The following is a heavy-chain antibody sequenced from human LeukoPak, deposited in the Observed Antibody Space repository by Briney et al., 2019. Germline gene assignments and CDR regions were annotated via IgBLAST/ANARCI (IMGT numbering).Heavy chain of an antibody. CDR3: AKDAGDCYCPFD. CDR2: ISGSGGST. V-gene: IGHV3-23*01. Sequence: GGSLRLSCAASGFTFSSYSMNWVRQAPGKGLEWVSAISGSGGSTYYADSVKGRFTISRDNSKNTLYLQMNSLRAEDTAVYYCAKDAGDCYCPFDWGQGTLVTVSS. J-gene: IGHJ4*02. CDR1: GFTFSSYS. D-gene: IGHD2-21*02.